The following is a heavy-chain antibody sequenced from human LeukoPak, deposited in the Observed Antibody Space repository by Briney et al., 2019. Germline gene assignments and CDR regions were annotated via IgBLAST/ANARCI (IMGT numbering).Heavy chain of an antibody. CDR2: ISSSSSTI. CDR3: ARVGVQLWLRSVGSEFDY. CDR1: GFTFSSYS. J-gene: IGHJ4*02. D-gene: IGHD5-18*01. Sequence: GGSLRLSCAASGFTFSSYSMNWVRQAPGKGLEWVSYISSSSSTIYYADSVKGRFTISRDNAKNSLYLQMNSLRAEDTAVYYCARVGVQLWLRSVGSEFDYWGQGTLVTVSS. V-gene: IGHV3-48*01.